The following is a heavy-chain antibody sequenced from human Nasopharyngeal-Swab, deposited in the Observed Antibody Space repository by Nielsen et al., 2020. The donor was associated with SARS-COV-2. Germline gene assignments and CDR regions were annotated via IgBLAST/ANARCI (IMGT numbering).Heavy chain of an antibody. Sequence: GESLKISCAASGFTFSSYSMNWVRQAPGKGLEWVSSISSSSSYIYYADSVRGRFTISRDNAKNSLYLQMSSLRAEDTAVYYCARDRSYRSSTSCYTSGENYYYMDVWGKGTTVTVSS. CDR1: GFTFSSYS. D-gene: IGHD2-2*02. V-gene: IGHV3-21*01. CDR3: ARDRSYRSSTSCYTSGENYYYMDV. J-gene: IGHJ6*03. CDR2: ISSSSSYI.